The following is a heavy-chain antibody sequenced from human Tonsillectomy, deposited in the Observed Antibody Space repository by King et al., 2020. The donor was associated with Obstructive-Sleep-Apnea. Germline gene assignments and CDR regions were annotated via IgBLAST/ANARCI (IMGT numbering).Heavy chain of an antibody. CDR1: GGSISSGGYY. D-gene: IGHD3-22*01. Sequence: QLQESGPGLVKPSQTLSLTCTVSGGSISSGGYYWSWIRQPPGKGLEWIGDIYYSGSTHYNPSLKSRVTISVDTSKNQFSLKLSSVTAADTAVYYCARAGYYPYYFDYWGQGTLVTVSS. CDR2: IYYSGST. V-gene: IGHV4-30-4*01. CDR3: ARAGYYPYYFDY. J-gene: IGHJ4*02.